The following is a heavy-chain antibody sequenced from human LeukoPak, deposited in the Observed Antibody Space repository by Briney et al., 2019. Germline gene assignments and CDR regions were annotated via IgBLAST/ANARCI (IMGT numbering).Heavy chain of an antibody. CDR3: AKDRGYFDY. CDR1: GFTFSSYG. V-gene: IGHV3-30*18. J-gene: IGHJ4*02. Sequence: GGSLRLSCAASGFTFSSYGMHWVRQAPGKGLEWVAVISYDGSNKYYADSEKGRFTISRDNSKNTLYLQTNSLRAEDTAVYYCAKDRGYFDYWGQGTLVTVSS. CDR2: ISYDGSNK.